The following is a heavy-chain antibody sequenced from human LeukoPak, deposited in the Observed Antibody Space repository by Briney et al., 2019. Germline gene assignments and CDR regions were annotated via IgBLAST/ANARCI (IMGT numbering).Heavy chain of an antibody. Sequence: PGRSLRLSCAASGFAFSTYGMHWVRQAPGKGLEWVAYNWYDGSKTYYADSVKGRFTITRDDPENTLYLQVNSLRAEDTALYYCARQAYSSGRYFPFDYWGQGTLVTVSS. CDR2: NWYDGSKT. CDR3: ARQAYSSGRYFPFDY. J-gene: IGHJ4*02. D-gene: IGHD3-22*01. V-gene: IGHV3-33*01. CDR1: GFAFSTYG.